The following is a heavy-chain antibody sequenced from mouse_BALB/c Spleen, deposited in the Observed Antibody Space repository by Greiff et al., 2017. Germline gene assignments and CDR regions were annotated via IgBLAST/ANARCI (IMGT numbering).Heavy chain of an antibody. J-gene: IGHJ3*01. V-gene: IGHV2-9*02. CDR2: IWAGGST. CDR1: GFSLTSYG. CDR3: ARDLNYGRPGFAY. Sequence: QVQLKESGPGLVAPSQSLSITCTVSGFSLTSYGVHWVRQPPGKGLEWLGVIWAGGSTNYNSALMSRLSISKDNSKSQVFLKMNSLQTDDTAMYYCARDLNYGRPGFAYWGQGTLVTVSA. D-gene: IGHD1-1*01.